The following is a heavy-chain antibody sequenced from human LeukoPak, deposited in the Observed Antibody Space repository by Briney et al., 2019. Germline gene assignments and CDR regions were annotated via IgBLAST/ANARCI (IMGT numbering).Heavy chain of an antibody. Sequence: SETLSLTCTVSGGSISSGSYYWSWIRQPAGKGLEWIGRIYTSGSTNYNPSLKSRVTISVDTSKNQFSLKLSSVTAADTAVYYCARWGAGDYWGEGTLVTVSS. CDR2: IYTSGST. V-gene: IGHV4-61*02. CDR3: ARWGAGDY. D-gene: IGHD3-16*01. J-gene: IGHJ4*02. CDR1: GGSISSGSYY.